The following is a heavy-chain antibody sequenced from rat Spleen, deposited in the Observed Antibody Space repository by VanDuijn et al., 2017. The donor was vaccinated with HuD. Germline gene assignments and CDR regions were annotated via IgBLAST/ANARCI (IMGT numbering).Heavy chain of an antibody. CDR2: ISYEGSTT. J-gene: IGHJ3*01. CDR3: TRPMALNWFAY. Sequence: VQLKESGPGLVQPSQTLSLTCTVSGFSLSSNGVSWVRQAPKKGLEWVASISYEGSTTYYGDSVKGRFTISRDNAKSTLYLQMNSLRSEDTATYYCTRPMALNWFAYWGQGTLVTVSS. CDR1: GFSLSSNG. V-gene: IGHV5-22*01. D-gene: IGHD1-3*01.